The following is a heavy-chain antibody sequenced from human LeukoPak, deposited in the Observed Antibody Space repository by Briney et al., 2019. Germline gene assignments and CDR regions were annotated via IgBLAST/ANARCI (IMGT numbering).Heavy chain of an antibody. CDR3: ARITDRTIFGEIMHGFDI. Sequence: SETLSLTCAVYGGSFSGYYWSWIRQPPGKGLEWIGEINHSGSTNYNLSLKSRVTISVDTSKNQFSLKLSSVTAADTAVYYCARITDRTIFGEIMHGFDIWGQGTPVTVSS. V-gene: IGHV4-34*01. CDR2: INHSGST. D-gene: IGHD3-3*01. J-gene: IGHJ3*02. CDR1: GGSFSGYY.